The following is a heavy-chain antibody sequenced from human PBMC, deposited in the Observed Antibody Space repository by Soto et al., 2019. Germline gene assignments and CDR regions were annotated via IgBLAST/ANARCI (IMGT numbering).Heavy chain of an antibody. CDR1: GYSFASHW. CDR2: IYPGDSDT. D-gene: IGHD1-26*01. J-gene: IGHJ4*02. CDR3: ARYSGSYWHYLDF. Sequence: GESLKISCKGSGYSFASHWVAWVRQMLEKGLEWIGTIYPGDSDTKYSPAFRGQVTISADTSVSTAYLQWRSLEATDSAIYYCARYSGSYWHYLDFWGQGTLVTVSS. V-gene: IGHV5-51*01.